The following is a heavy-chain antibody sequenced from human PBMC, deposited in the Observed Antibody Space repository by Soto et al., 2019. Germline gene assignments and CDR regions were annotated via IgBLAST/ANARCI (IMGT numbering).Heavy chain of an antibody. V-gene: IGHV3-30*18. CDR2: ISYDGSNK. CDR1: GFTFSSYG. D-gene: IGHD2-2*01. CDR3: AKDLVPAAITPPPGWFDP. Sequence: RXESLRLSCAASGFTFSSYGMHWVRQAPGKGLEWVAVISYDGSNKYYADSVKGRFTISRDNSKNTLYLQMNSLRAEDTAVYYCAKDLVPAAITPPPGWFDPWGQRTLVTVTS. J-gene: IGHJ5*02.